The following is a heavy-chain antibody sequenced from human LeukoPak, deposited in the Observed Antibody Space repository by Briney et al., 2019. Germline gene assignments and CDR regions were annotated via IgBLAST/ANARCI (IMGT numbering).Heavy chain of an antibody. CDR3: ARSPRDIAARLNPFDY. CDR1: GGTFSSYA. J-gene: IGHJ4*02. D-gene: IGHD6-6*01. CDR2: IIPIFGTA. Sequence: SVKVSCKASGGTFSSYAISWVRQAPGQGLEWMGGIIPIFGTANHAQKFQGRVTITTDESTSTAYMELSSLRSEDTAVYYCARSPRDIAARLNPFDYWGQGTLVTVSS. V-gene: IGHV1-69*05.